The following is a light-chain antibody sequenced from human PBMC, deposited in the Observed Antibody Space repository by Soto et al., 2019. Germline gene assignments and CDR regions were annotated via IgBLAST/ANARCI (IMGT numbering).Light chain of an antibody. CDR3: QSYDNSLSAWV. CDR2: DNT. V-gene: IGLV1-40*01. CDR1: STIGAWPL. Sequence: QSVLTQPPSVSGAPGQRVTISCTGSSTIGAWPLHWYQQLPGTAPKLLIYDNTNRPSGVPDRFSVSKSGTSASLAITGLQAEDEAEYYCQSYDNSLSAWVFGGGTKLTVL. J-gene: IGLJ3*02.